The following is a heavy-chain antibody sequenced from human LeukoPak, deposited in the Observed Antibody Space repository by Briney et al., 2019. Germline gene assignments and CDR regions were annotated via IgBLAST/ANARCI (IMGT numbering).Heavy chain of an antibody. V-gene: IGHV3-33*01. J-gene: IGHJ4*02. CDR2: IWYDGSNK. Sequence: GGSLRLSCAVSGFTFSSYGMHWVRQAPGKGLEWVAVIWYDGSNKYYADSVKGRFTISRDNSKNTLYLQMNSLRAEDTTVYYCARKGVDIVATIGGYFDYWGQGTLVTVSS. D-gene: IGHD5-12*01. CDR3: ARKGVDIVATIGGYFDY. CDR1: GFTFSSYG.